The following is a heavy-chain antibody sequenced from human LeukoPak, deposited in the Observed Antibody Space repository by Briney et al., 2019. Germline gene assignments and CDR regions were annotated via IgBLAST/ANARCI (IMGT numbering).Heavy chain of an antibody. CDR3: ASLNRYSSGWYPSGFDY. CDR2: IYYSGST. Sequence: PSQTLSLTCTVSGGSISSGGYYWSWIRQHPGKGLEWIGSIYYSGSTYYNPSLKSRVTISVDTSKNQFSLKLSSVTAADTAVYYCASLNRYSSGWYPSGFDYWGQGTLVTVSS. V-gene: IGHV4-30-2*03. J-gene: IGHJ4*02. D-gene: IGHD6-19*01. CDR1: GGSISSGGYY.